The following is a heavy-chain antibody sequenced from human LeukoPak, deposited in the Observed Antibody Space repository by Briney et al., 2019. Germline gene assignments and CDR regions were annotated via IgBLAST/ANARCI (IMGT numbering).Heavy chain of an antibody. CDR2: ISYDGSSK. Sequence: GGSLRLSCAASGFTFSSYGMHWVRQAPGKGLEWVAVISYDGSSKYYADSVKGRFTISRDNSKNTLYLQMNSLRAEDTAVYYCAKEGIAIIGDAFDIWGQGTMVTVSS. D-gene: IGHD6-13*01. J-gene: IGHJ3*02. V-gene: IGHV3-30*18. CDR3: AKEGIAIIGDAFDI. CDR1: GFTFSSYG.